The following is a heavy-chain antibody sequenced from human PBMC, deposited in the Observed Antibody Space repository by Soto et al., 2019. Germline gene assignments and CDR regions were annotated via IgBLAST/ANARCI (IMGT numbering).Heavy chain of an antibody. CDR2: INPTGGST. J-gene: IGHJ5*02. V-gene: IGHV1-46*01. CDR1: GYTFTNYY. D-gene: IGHD3-10*01. CDR3: ARDAGLLWFGELSGWFDP. Sequence: ASVKVSCKASGYTFTNYYIHWVRQAPGQGLEWMGIINPTGGSTNYAQKFQGRVTLTMDTSTSTVYMELRSLRSDDTAVYYCARDAGLLWFGELSGWFDPWGQGTLVTVSS.